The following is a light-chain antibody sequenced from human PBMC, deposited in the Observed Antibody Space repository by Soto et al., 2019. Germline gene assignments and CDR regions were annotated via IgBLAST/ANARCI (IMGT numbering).Light chain of an antibody. CDR3: QQRNVWPPIT. J-gene: IGKJ5*01. Sequence: EIVMTQSPATLSVSPGERATLSCRASQSVSSNLAWYQQKPGQAPRLLIYGASTRAIGIPARFSGSGSGTEFTLTISSLQSEDFAVYYCQQRNVWPPITFGQGTRLEIK. CDR1: QSVSSN. V-gene: IGKV3-15*01. CDR2: GAS.